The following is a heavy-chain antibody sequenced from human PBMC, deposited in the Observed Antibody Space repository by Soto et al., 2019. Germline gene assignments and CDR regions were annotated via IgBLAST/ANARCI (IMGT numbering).Heavy chain of an antibody. Sequence: QIQLVQSGGDVKTPGASVKVSCTTSRYTFTSHGIAWVRQAPGQGLEWMGWISTFNGKTDYAQKFQGRFTMTADTITSTVDMELRSLRSDDTAVYYCARLLTEGATFREDAFDLWDQGTKVTVSS. CDR3: ARLLTEGATFREDAFDL. V-gene: IGHV1-18*01. D-gene: IGHD3-9*01. CDR1: RYTFTSHG. J-gene: IGHJ3*01. CDR2: ISTFNGKT.